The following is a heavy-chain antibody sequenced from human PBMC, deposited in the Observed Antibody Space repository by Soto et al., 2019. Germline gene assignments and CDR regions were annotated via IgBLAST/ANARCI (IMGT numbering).Heavy chain of an antibody. CDR2: IYYSGST. D-gene: IGHD6-13*01. Sequence: QVQLQESGPGLVKPSQTLSLTCTVSGGSISSGGYYWSWIRQHPGKGLEWIGYIYYSGSTYYNPSLKSRVTISVDTSKNQFSLKLSSVTAADSAVYYCARGGSSSPYFDDWGQGTLVTVSS. V-gene: IGHV4-31*03. J-gene: IGHJ4*02. CDR3: ARGGSSSPYFDD. CDR1: GGSISSGGYY.